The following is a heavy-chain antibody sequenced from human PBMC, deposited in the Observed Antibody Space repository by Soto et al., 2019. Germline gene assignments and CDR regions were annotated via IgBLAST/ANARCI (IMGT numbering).Heavy chain of an antibody. CDR3: AGDYKWGDSLGWFVP. CDR1: GYTFTSYG. CDR2: ISAYNGNT. Sequence: QVQLVQSGAEVKKPGASVKVSCKASGYTFTSYGISWVRQAPGQGLEWMGWISAYNGNTNYAQKLQGRVTMTTDTSRSTGYMDVRSLRSDDTAVYYCAGDYKWGDSLGWFVPWGQGTLVTVSS. V-gene: IGHV1-18*04. J-gene: IGHJ5*02. D-gene: IGHD3-16*01.